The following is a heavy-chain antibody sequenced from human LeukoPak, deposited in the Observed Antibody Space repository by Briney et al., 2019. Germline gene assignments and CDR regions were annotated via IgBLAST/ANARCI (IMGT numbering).Heavy chain of an antibody. V-gene: IGHV4-38-2*01. CDR1: GYSISSGYY. J-gene: IGHJ4*02. CDR2: VYHTGST. CDR3: ASHYYASSGSLFDS. Sequence: SETLSLTCAVSGYSISSGYYWVWIRQPPGKGLEWIGSVYHTGSTYYHPSLKSRVTISLDTSKNQFSLRLTSVTAADTALYYCASHYYASSGSLFDSWGRGSLVTVSS. D-gene: IGHD3-22*01.